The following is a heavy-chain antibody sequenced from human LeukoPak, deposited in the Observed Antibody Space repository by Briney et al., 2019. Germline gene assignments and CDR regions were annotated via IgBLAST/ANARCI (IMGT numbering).Heavy chain of an antibody. CDR3: ARDQAYATSGYRPWAFDI. V-gene: IGHV3-7*01. CDR2: IKQDGSEK. J-gene: IGHJ3*02. D-gene: IGHD3-22*01. CDR1: GFTFHTYW. Sequence: GGSLRLSCVAPGFTFHTYWMSWVRQAPGKGLEWVANIKQDGSEKYYVDSVKGRFTISRDDAKNSLYVQMNSLRAEDTAVYYCARDQAYATSGYRPWAFDIWGQGTMVTVSS.